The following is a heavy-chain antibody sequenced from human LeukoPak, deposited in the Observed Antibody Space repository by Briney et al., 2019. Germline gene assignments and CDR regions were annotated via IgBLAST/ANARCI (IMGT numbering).Heavy chain of an antibody. Sequence: GGSLRLSCAASGFTFSLSAMTWVRQPPGKGLEWVATVSNSGAATYYADSVKGRFSISRDNSKNTVSLEMSNLGTDDTAIYCCAKEAFRPAQHDFWGQGSLVTVSS. CDR1: GFTFSLSA. CDR3: AKEAFRPAQHDF. D-gene: IGHD2-2*01. J-gene: IGHJ4*02. CDR2: VSNSGAAT. V-gene: IGHV3-23*01.